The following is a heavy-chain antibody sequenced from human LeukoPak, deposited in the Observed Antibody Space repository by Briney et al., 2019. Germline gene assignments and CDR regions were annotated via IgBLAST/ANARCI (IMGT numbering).Heavy chain of an antibody. CDR3: ARDAGEQQLVLGWFDP. CDR1: EFTFSNSG. D-gene: IGHD6-13*01. V-gene: IGHV3-30*19. J-gene: IGHJ5*02. Sequence: PGGSLRLSCAASEFTFSNSGMHWVRQAPGKGLEWVAVISYDGSNKYYADSVKGRFTISRDNSKNTLYLQMNSLRAEDTAVYYCARDAGEQQLVLGWFDPWGQGTLVTVSS. CDR2: ISYDGSNK.